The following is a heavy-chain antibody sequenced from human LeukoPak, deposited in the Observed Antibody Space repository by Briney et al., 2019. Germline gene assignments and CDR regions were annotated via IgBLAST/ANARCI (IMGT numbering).Heavy chain of an antibody. CDR2: IYYSGST. D-gene: IGHD2-2*01. V-gene: IGHV4-39*07. Sequence: SETLSLTCTVSGGSISSSSYYWGWIRQPPGKGLEWIGSIYYSGSTYYNPSLKSRVTISVDTSKNQFSLKLSSVTAADTAVYYCARDSVVVVPAAPTENWFDPRGQGTLVTVSS. CDR1: GGSISSSSYY. J-gene: IGHJ5*02. CDR3: ARDSVVVVPAAPTENWFDP.